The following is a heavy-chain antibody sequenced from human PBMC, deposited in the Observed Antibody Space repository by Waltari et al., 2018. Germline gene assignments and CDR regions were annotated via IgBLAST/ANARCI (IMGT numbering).Heavy chain of an antibody. D-gene: IGHD3-3*01. V-gene: IGHV3-21*01. CDR3: ARAGLSASGVVLDDAFDI. CDR1: GFTFSSYS. CDR2: ISRGSTYI. Sequence: EVQLVESGGGMVKSGGSQRLSCAASGFTFSSYSMNWVRQAPGKVLEWLSIISRGSTYIYYSDSVKGRFTISRDNAKNSVFLQMNSLRAEDTAMYYCARAGLSASGVVLDDAFDIWGQGTMVIVSS. J-gene: IGHJ3*02.